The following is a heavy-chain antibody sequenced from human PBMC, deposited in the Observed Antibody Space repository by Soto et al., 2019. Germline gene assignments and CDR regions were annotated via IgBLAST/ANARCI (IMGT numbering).Heavy chain of an antibody. V-gene: IGHV3-23*01. Sequence: EVQLLESGGGLVQPGGSLRLSCAASGFTFRDHAMSWVRQAPGKGLQWVSDISSNGAGTFYAYSVKGRFTISRDNSKNTLHLQTNRLTDEDPAIYYCAKRHGGELESWQFDVWGRGSLVTVSS. J-gene: IGHJ2*01. CDR1: GFTFRDHA. D-gene: IGHD4-17*01. CDR3: AKRHGGELESWQFDV. CDR2: ISSNGAGT.